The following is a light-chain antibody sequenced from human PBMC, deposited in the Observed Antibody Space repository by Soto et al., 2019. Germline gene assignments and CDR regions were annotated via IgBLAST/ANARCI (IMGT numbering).Light chain of an antibody. CDR1: SSNIGAGYD. V-gene: IGLV1-40*01. Sequence: QSVLTQPPSVSGAPGQRVTISCTGSSSNIGAGYDLHWYQQFPGTAPKLLIYGTRNRPSGVPDRFSGSKSGTSASLDITGLQAEDEAEYYCQSYDSSLSGSVFGTGTKVTVL. CDR3: QSYDSSLSGSV. J-gene: IGLJ1*01. CDR2: GTR.